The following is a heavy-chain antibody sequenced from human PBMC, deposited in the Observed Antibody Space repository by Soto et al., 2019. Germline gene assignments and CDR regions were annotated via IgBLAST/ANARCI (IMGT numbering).Heavy chain of an antibody. CDR3: ARGTYRPGIIMVRGSLNDY. D-gene: IGHD3-10*01. V-gene: IGHV4-61*01. CDR1: GGSVSSGNYY. CDR2: MYYGGST. Sequence: PSETLSLTCTVSGGSVSSGNYYCSWIRQPPGKGLEWIGYMYYGGSTNYNPSLKSRATISVDTSKNQFSLKLSSVTAADTAVYYCARGTYRPGIIMVRGSLNDYWGQGTLVTVSS. J-gene: IGHJ4*02.